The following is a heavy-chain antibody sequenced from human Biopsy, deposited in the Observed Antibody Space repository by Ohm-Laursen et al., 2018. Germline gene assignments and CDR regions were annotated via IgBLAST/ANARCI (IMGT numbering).Heavy chain of an antibody. Sequence: PSDTLSLTCTVSGGSITDDYWSWIRQSPGKGLEWIGFISKGGDTTYNPSLRGRVAISVGTSKNQFSLKLSSVTAADTAIFFCARLYRLDDYWNDDPPDAFDVWGQGTRVTVSS. CDR3: ARLYRLDDYWNDDPPDAFDV. D-gene: IGHD1-1*01. J-gene: IGHJ3*01. CDR2: ISKGGDT. V-gene: IGHV4-59*07. CDR1: GGSITDDY.